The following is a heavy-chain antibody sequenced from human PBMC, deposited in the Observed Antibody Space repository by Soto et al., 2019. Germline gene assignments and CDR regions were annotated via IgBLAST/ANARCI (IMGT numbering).Heavy chain of an antibody. CDR1: GGSISSYY. Sequence: SETLSLTWTVSGGSISSYYWSWIRQPPGKGLEWIGYIYYSGSTNYNPSLKRRVTISVDTSKNQFSLKLSSVTAADTAVYYCAKMSIAARRFDYWGQGTLVTVSS. V-gene: IGHV4-59*01. CDR2: IYYSGST. D-gene: IGHD6-6*01. J-gene: IGHJ4*02. CDR3: AKMSIAARRFDY.